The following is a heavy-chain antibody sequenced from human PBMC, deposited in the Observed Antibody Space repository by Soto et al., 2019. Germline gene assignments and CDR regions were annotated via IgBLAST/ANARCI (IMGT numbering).Heavy chain of an antibody. V-gene: IGHV4-59*01. D-gene: IGHD3-10*01. CDR1: GGSISSYY. Sequence: SETLSLTCTVSGGSISSYYWSWIRQPPGKGLEWIGYIYYSGSTNYNPSLKSRVTISVDTSKNQFSLKLSSVTAADTAVYYCARGRITMVRGVIIKYYYYGMDVWGQGTTVTV. CDR2: IYYSGST. CDR3: ARGRITMVRGVIIKYYYYGMDV. J-gene: IGHJ6*02.